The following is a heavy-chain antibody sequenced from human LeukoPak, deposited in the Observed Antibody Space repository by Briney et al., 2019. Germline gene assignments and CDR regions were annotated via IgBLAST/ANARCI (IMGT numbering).Heavy chain of an antibody. CDR1: GFTFSTYG. V-gene: IGHV3-30*02. J-gene: IGHJ4*02. CDR2: VRFDGSNK. CDR3: AKGTSSGKALYYFDY. Sequence: GGSLRLSCAASGFTFSTYGMHWVRQAPGKGLEWVAVVRFDGSNKYYADSVKGRFTISRDNSKNTLYLQMNSLRAEDTAVYYCAKGTSSGKALYYFDYWGQGTLVTVSS.